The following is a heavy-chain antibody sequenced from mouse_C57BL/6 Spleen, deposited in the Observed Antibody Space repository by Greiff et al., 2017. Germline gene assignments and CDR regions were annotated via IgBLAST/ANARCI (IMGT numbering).Heavy chain of an antibody. CDR3: ANYGNDEDYAMDY. Sequence: VQGVESGPGLVQPSQSLSITCTVSGFSLTSYGVHWVRQPPGKGLEWLGVIWSGGSTDYNAAFISRLSISKDNSKSQVFFKMNSLQADDTAIYYCANYGNDEDYAMDYRGKGTSVTVA. J-gene: IGHJ4*01. V-gene: IGHV2-4*01. CDR2: IWSGGST. CDR1: GFSLTSYG. D-gene: IGHD2-2*01.